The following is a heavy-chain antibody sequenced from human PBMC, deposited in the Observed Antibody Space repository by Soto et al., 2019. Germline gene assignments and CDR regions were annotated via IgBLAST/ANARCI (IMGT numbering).Heavy chain of an antibody. D-gene: IGHD2-8*02. Sequence: QVQLVQSGAEVKRPESSMKVSCKPSGGTFNNYAINWLRQAPGQGLEWMGAIIPISGTTKYAQKFQGRVTITADKSTSTVYMDLSSLRSEDTAVYYCARWGGLSCSGAVCFKKPFDYWGQGTLVTVSS. J-gene: IGHJ4*02. CDR2: IIPISGTT. CDR1: GGTFNNYA. V-gene: IGHV1-69*06. CDR3: ARWGGLSCSGAVCFKKPFDY.